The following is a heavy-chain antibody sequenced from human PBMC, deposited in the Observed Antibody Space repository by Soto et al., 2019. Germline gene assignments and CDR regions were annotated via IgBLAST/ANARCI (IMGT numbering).Heavy chain of an antibody. D-gene: IGHD6-13*01. CDR3: ARHGDFIAAAFNY. CDR2: IYHSGST. CDR1: GGSISSSNW. J-gene: IGHJ4*02. V-gene: IGHV4-4*02. Sequence: PSETLSLTCTVSGGSISSSNWWSWVRQPPGKGLEWIGEIYHSGSTYYNPSLKSRVTISVDTSKNQFSLKLSSVTPADTAVYYCARHGDFIAAAFNYWGQGTLVTVSS.